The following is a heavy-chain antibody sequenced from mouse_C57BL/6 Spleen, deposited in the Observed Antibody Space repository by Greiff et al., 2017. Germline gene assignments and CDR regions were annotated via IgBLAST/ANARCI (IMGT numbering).Heavy chain of an antibody. CDR1: GYTFTSYG. J-gene: IGHJ4*01. V-gene: IGHV1-81*01. CDR3: ARSGGSSYGDYAMDY. CDR2: IYPRSGNT. D-gene: IGHD1-1*01. Sequence: VQLQQSGAELARPGASVKLSCRASGYTFTSYGISWVKQRTGQGLEWIGEIYPRSGNTYYNEKFKGKATLTADKSSSTAYMELRSLTSEDSAVYFCARSGGSSYGDYAMDYWGQGTSVTVSS.